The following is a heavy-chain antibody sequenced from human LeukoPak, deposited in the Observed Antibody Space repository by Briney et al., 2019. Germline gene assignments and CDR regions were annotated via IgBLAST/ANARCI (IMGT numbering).Heavy chain of an antibody. D-gene: IGHD6-19*01. Sequence: GASVKVSCKASGYTFTNYAMHWVRQAPGQRLEWMGWINAGHGNTKYSQEFQGRVTITRDTSASTAYMELSSLRSEDTAVYYCARVVRDSSGPLTDLFPYSFDYWGQGTLVTVSS. CDR3: ARVVRDSSGPLTDLFPYSFDY. CDR1: GYTFTNYA. J-gene: IGHJ4*02. CDR2: INAGHGNT. V-gene: IGHV1-3*03.